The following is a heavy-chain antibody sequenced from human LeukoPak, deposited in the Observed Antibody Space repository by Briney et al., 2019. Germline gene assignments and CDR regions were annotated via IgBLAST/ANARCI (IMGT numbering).Heavy chain of an antibody. CDR2: IYYSGST. CDR1: GGSISSYY. J-gene: IGHJ4*02. V-gene: IGHV4-59*01. CDR3: ARGLWGAMAYFFDY. Sequence: PSETLSLTWTVSGGSISSYYWSWIRQPPVKGLEWIGYIYYSGSTNYNPSLKSRVTISVDTSKNQFSLKLSPVTAADTAVYYCARGLWGAMAYFFDYWGQGTLVTVSS. D-gene: IGHD5-18*01.